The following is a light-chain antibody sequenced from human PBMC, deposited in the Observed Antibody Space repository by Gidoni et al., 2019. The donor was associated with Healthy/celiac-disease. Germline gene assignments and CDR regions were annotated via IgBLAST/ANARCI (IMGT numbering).Light chain of an antibody. J-gene: IGKJ2*01. CDR1: PSVSSSY. V-gene: IGKV3-20*01. Sequence: IVLTQSPGTLSLSPGERATLSCRASPSVSSSYLAWYQQKPGQAPRLLIYGASSRATGIPDRCSGSGSGTDFTLTISRLEPEDFAVYYCQLRYTFGQGTKLEIK. CDR3: QLRYT. CDR2: GAS.